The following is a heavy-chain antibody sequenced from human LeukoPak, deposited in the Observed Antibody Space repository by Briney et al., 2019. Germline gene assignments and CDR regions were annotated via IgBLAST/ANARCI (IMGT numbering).Heavy chain of an antibody. CDR3: AREARKLSSSEL. CDR2: ISYSERT. Sequence: PSETLSLTCSVSGGSMSSSTNYWGWIRQPPGKGLEWIGCISYSERTYYNPSLKSRVTISEDTSKNQFSLKLSSVTAADTAVYYCAREARKLSSSELWGQGTLVIVSS. CDR1: GGSMSSSTNY. V-gene: IGHV4-39*07. J-gene: IGHJ4*02. D-gene: IGHD6-6*01.